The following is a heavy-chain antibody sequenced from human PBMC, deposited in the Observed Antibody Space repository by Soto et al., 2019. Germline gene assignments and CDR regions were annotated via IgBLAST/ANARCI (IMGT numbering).Heavy chain of an antibody. CDR2: ISGSGGST. V-gene: IGHV3-23*01. CDR3: AKARGTNQNEYYYYYYYMDV. Sequence: GGSLRFSCAASGFTFSSYAMSWVRQAPGKGLEWVSAISGSGGSTYYADSVKGRFTISRDNSKNTLYLQMNSLRAEDTAVYYCAKARGTNQNEYYYYYYYMDVWGKGTTVTVSS. D-gene: IGHD2-8*01. J-gene: IGHJ6*03. CDR1: GFTFSSYA.